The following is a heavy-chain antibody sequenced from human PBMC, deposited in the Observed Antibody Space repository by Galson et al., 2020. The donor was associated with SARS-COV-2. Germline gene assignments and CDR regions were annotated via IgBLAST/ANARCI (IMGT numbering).Heavy chain of an antibody. J-gene: IGHJ3*02. CDR3: ARGAVDYEAFDI. D-gene: IGHD3-16*01. V-gene: IGHV4-34*01. CDR1: GGSFSGYS. Sequence: SETLSLTCAVYGGSFSGYSWSWIRQPPGKGLEWIGEINHSGSTNYNPSLKSRVTISVDTSKNQFSLKLCSVTAVDTAVYYGARGAVDYEAFDIWGQGTMVTVSS. CDR2: INHSGST.